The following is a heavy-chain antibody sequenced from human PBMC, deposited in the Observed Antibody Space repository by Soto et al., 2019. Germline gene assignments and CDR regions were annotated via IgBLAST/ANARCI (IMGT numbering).Heavy chain of an antibody. J-gene: IGHJ4*02. Sequence: GGSLRLSCAASGFTFSSYAMSWVRQAPGKGLEWVSAISGSGGSTYYADSVKGRFTISRDNSKNTLYLQMNSLRAEDTAVYYCAKDRDRFGDFLGFDYWGQGTLVTVSS. CDR3: AKDRDRFGDFLGFDY. V-gene: IGHV3-23*01. CDR1: GFTFSSYA. D-gene: IGHD3-10*01. CDR2: ISGSGGST.